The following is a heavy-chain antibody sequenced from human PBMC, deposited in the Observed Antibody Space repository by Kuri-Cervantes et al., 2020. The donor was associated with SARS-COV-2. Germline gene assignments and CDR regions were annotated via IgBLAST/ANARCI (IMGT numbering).Heavy chain of an antibody. CDR3: ARGEGYSSSWDYGMDV. V-gene: IGHV1-69*10. CDR2: IIPILGIA. Sequence: SVKVSCKASGYTFTSYAMHWVRQAPGQGLEWMGGIIPILGIANYAQKFQGRVTITADKSTSTAYMELSSLRSEGTAVYYCARGEGYSSSWDYGMDVWGQGTTVTVSS. D-gene: IGHD6-13*01. J-gene: IGHJ6*02. CDR1: GYTFTSYA.